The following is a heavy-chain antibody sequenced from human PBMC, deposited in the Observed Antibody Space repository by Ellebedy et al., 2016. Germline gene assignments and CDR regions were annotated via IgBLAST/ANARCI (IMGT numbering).Heavy chain of an antibody. J-gene: IGHJ4*02. CDR1: GGTFSSYA. V-gene: IGHV1-69*13. D-gene: IGHD3-22*01. Sequence: SVKVSXXASGGTFSSYAISWVRQAPGQGLEWMGGIIPIFGTANYAQKFQGRVTITADESTSTAYMELSSLRSEDTAVYYCARGGGGVVVISYFDYWGQGTLVTVSS. CDR2: IIPIFGTA. CDR3: ARGGGGVVVISYFDY.